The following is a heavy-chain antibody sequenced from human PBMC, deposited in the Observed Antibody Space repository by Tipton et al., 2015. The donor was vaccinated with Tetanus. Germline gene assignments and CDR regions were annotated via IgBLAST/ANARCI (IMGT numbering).Heavy chain of an antibody. CDR2: VYSSGSA. D-gene: IGHD3-10*01. CDR3: ARDSGSGAFDY. V-gene: IGHV4-4*07. Sequence: LRLSCTVSGGSISSYYWSWIRQPAGKGLEWIGRVYSSGSASYNPSLKSRGSMSIDTSTNHFSLKLTSVTAADTAVYYCARDSGSGAFDYWGLGTPVTVSS. CDR1: GGSISSYY. J-gene: IGHJ4*02.